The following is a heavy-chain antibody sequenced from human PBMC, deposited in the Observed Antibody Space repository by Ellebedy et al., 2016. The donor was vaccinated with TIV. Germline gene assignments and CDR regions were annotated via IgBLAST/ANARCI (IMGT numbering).Heavy chain of an antibody. D-gene: IGHD3-10*01. Sequence: GESLKISCAASGFSFSSYIMNWVRQAPGKAPAWVSSISSDSSDLSYADSGKGRFTISRDNAKNLLYLQMKTLGVEDTAVYYCAAGSREYWFDPWGQGTLVTVSS. J-gene: IGHJ5*02. CDR3: AAGSREYWFDP. CDR1: GFSFSSYI. CDR2: ISSDSSDL. V-gene: IGHV3-21*01.